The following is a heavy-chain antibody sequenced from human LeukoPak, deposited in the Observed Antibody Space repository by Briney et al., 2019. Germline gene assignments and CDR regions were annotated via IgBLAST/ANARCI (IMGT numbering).Heavy chain of an antibody. D-gene: IGHD1-26*01. V-gene: IGHV1-18*01. CDR2: ISVYNGDT. CDR1: AFSFISFG. Sequence: GASVKVSCKAFAFSFISFGFNWVRQAPGQGLEWMGWISVYNGDTKYAQKFQGRVTMTTDTSTSTAYMELRGLRSDDTAVYYCARGTWETAARPYSFDTWGQGTLVTVTS. J-gene: IGHJ4*02. CDR3: ARGTWETAARPYSFDT.